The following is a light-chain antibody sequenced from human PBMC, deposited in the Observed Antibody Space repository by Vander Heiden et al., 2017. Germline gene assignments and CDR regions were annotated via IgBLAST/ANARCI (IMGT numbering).Light chain of an antibody. V-gene: IGKV1-5*03. J-gene: IGKJ2*01. CDR1: QSISSW. CDR2: KAS. CDR3: QQYNSYSYT. Sequence: DNQMTQSPSTLSASVGDRVTITCRASQSISSWLAWYQQKPGKAPKLLIFKASSLESGVPTRFSGSGSVTEFTLTISGLQPDDFATYYCQQYNSYSYTFGQGTKLEIK.